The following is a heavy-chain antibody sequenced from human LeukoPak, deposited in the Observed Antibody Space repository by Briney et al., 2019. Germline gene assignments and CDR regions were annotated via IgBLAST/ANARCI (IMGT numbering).Heavy chain of an antibody. V-gene: IGHV4-38-2*02. D-gene: IGHD5-24*01. CDR2: FYHSGIT. CDR1: GYSISSGYF. J-gene: IGHJ3*02. Sequence: SETLSLTCTVSGYSISSGYFWGWIRQPPGKGLEWIGSFYHSGITYYNPSLKSRITISVDTSKNQFSLKLSSVTAADTAVYYCARGAGSTISNDAFDIWGQGTMVTVSS. CDR3: ARGAGSTISNDAFDI.